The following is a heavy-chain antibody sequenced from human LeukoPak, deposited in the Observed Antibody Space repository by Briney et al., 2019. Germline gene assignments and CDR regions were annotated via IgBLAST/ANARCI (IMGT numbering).Heavy chain of an antibody. Sequence: SETLSLTCTVSGGSIGSGSYYWGWIRQPPGKGLEWIGSIYYSGSTYYIPSLKSRVTISVDTSKNQFSLKLSSVTAADTAVYYCARDFGDYRVDYWGQGTLVTVSS. D-gene: IGHD4-17*01. CDR2: IYYSGST. J-gene: IGHJ4*02. V-gene: IGHV4-39*01. CDR3: ARDFGDYRVDY. CDR1: GGSIGSGSYY.